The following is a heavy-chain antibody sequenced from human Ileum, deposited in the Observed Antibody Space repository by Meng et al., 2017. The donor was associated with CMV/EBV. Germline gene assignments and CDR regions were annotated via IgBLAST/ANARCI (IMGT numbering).Heavy chain of an antibody. D-gene: IGHD4-23*01. CDR3: ARNGYNSLDY. CDR2: ISSRSTYM. Sequence: GGPLRLSCAASGFIFSDYNMNWVRQAPGRGLEWVASISSRSTYMYHGDSLKGRFTISRDDAKSSLYLQMNSLRAEDTAVYYCARNGYNSLDYWGRGTLVTVSS. V-gene: IGHV3-21*01. J-gene: IGHJ4*02. CDR1: GFIFSDYN.